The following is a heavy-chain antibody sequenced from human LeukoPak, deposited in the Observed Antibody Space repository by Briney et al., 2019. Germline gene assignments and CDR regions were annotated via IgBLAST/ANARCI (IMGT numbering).Heavy chain of an antibody. Sequence: PGGSLRLSCAASGFTFDDYGMSWVRHAPGKGLEWVSGFNWYGDSIGYADSVKGRFTITRDNAKNSLYLQMNSLRAEDTALYYCARSPQWLGDIWCDPWGQGTLVTVSS. J-gene: IGHJ5*02. CDR1: GFTFDDYG. D-gene: IGHD6-19*01. CDR3: ARSPQWLGDIWCDP. V-gene: IGHV3-20*04. CDR2: FNWYGDSI.